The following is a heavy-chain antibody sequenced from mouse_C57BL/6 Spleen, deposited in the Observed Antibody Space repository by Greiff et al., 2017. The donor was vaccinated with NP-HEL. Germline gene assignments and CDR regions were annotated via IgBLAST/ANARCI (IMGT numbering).Heavy chain of an antibody. CDR2: IDPSDSET. Sequence: VQLHQPGAELVRPGSSVKLSCKASGYTFTSYWMHWVKQRPIQGLEWIGNIDPSDSETHYNQKFKDKATLTVDKSSSTAYMQLSSLTSEDSAVYYCARSSGYTFAYWGQGTLVTVSA. D-gene: IGHD3-2*02. J-gene: IGHJ3*01. CDR1: GYTFTSYW. CDR3: ARSSGYTFAY. V-gene: IGHV1-52*01.